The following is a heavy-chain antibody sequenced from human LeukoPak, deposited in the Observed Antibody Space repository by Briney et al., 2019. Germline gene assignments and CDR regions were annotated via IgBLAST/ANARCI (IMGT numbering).Heavy chain of an antibody. CDR3: RLTTSRLATATTWFDP. J-gene: IGHJ5*02. V-gene: IGHV4-34*01. Sequence: SETLSLTCAVYGESFDGFYWNWIRQFPGKGLEWLGEVNYSGTSDYNPALESRVDISADPSKRQFSLKLTSVTASDTAVYAVRLTTSRLATATTWFDPWGQGTLVSVPS. D-gene: IGHD1-1*01. CDR2: VNYSGTS. CDR1: GESFDGFY.